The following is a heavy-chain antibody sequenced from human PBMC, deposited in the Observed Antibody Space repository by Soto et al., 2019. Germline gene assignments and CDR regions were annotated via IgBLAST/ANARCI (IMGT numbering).Heavy chain of an antibody. V-gene: IGHV3-30*18. CDR1: GFTFSSYG. D-gene: IGHD6-19*01. J-gene: IGHJ3*01. Sequence: GGSLRLSCAASGFTFSSYGMHWVRQAPGKGLEWVAVISYDGSNKYYADSVKGRFTISRDNSKNTLYLQMNSMRAEDTAVYYCEKTGIAGARNRRGELGRGAFDLLGHGT. CDR2: ISYDGSNK. CDR3: EKTGIAGARNRRGELGRGAFDL.